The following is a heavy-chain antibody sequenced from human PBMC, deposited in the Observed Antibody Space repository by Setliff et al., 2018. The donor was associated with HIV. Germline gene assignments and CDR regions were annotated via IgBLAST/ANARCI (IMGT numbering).Heavy chain of an antibody. V-gene: IGHV1-46*01. CDR2: INPSGGTT. J-gene: IGHJ4*02. D-gene: IGHD6-19*01. CDR3: ARVPLSGWLYFDY. CDR1: GYTFTSYY. Sequence: ASVKVSCKASGYTFTSYYMHWVRQAPGQGLEWLGIINPSGGTTNYAQKLQGRVAMTTDTSTSTAYMELRSLRSDDTAVYYCARVPLSGWLYFDYWGQGTLVTVSS.